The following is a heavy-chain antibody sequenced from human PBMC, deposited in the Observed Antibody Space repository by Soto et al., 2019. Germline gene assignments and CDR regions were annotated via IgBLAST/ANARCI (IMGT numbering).Heavy chain of an antibody. J-gene: IGHJ4*02. D-gene: IGHD3-10*01. V-gene: IGHV1-3*01. CDR1: GYTFTSYA. Sequence: QVQLVQSGAEVKKPGASVKVSCKASGYTFTSYAMHWVRQAPGQRLEWMGWINAGNGNTKYPQKFQGRVTITRDTTASRAYMELSSLRSEDAGVYYCASSIRLAGANWGQGTRVTVS. CDR2: INAGNGNT. CDR3: ASSIRLAGAN.